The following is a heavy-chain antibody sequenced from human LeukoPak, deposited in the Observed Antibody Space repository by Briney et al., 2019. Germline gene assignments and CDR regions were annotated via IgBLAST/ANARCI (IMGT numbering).Heavy chain of an antibody. J-gene: IGHJ6*03. CDR2: ISAYNGNT. CDR1: GYTFTTYA. D-gene: IGHD2-2*01. V-gene: IGHV1-18*04. Sequence: GASVKVSRKASGYTFTTYAISWVRQAPGQGLEWMGRISAYNGNTNYAQKLQGRVTMTTHTSTSTAYMELRSLRSDDTAVYYCARGPLVVPAAITYYYMDVWGRGTTVTVSS. CDR3: ARGPLVVPAAITYYYMDV.